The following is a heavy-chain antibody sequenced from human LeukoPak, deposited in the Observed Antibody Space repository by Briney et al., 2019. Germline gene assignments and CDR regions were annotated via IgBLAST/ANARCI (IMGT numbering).Heavy chain of an antibody. Sequence: QPGGSLRLSCAASGFTYSAYWMHWVRQAPGKGLVSVALIRGDGSPAAYAGSVKGRFTISRDNAKNTPYLQMNSLRADDTAVYYCARDLAGSIDCWGQGTLVTVSS. CDR3: ARDLAGSIDC. D-gene: IGHD6-19*01. CDR1: GFTYSAYW. CDR2: IRGDGSPA. V-gene: IGHV3-74*01. J-gene: IGHJ4*02.